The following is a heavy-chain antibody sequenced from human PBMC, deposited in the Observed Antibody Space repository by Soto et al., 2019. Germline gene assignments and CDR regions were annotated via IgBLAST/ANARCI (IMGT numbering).Heavy chain of an antibody. CDR1: GGSISSGGYY. CDR2: IDYSGST. V-gene: IGHV4-31*03. J-gene: IGHJ3*02. CDR3: ARDLVPSDSSGLDGAFDI. D-gene: IGHD3-22*01. Sequence: QVQLQESGPGLVKPSQTLSLTCTVSGGSISSGGYYWSWIRQHPGKGLEWIGYIDYSGSTYYNPSLKSRVTISVDTSKNQFSLKLSSVTAADTAVYYCARDLVPSDSSGLDGAFDIWGQGTMVTVSS.